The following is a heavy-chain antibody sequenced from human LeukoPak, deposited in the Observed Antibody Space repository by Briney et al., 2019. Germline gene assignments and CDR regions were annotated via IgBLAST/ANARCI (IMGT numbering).Heavy chain of an antibody. Sequence: SETLSLTCTVSGGSISSSSYYWGWIRQPPGKGLEWIGSIYYSGSTYYNPSLKSRVTISVDTSKNQFSLKLSSVTAADTAVYYCARDQGVHCSGGSCTAFDIWGQGTMVTVSS. D-gene: IGHD2-15*01. CDR1: GGSISSSSYY. CDR3: ARDQGVHCSGGSCTAFDI. J-gene: IGHJ3*02. CDR2: IYYSGST. V-gene: IGHV4-39*07.